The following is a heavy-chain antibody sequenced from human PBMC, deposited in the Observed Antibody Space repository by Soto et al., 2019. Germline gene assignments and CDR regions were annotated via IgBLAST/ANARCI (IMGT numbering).Heavy chain of an antibody. CDR2: IYPRDSDT. Sequence: GGSLRLSCAASGFTFSSYWIGWVRQMPGKGLEWMGIIYPRDSDTRYSPSFQGQVTISVDKSISTAYLQWSSLKASDTAMYYCARPQGIAAAGTETYFDYWGQGTLVTVSS. CDR3: ARPQGIAAAGTETYFDY. D-gene: IGHD6-13*01. J-gene: IGHJ4*02. CDR1: GFTFSSYW. V-gene: IGHV5-51*01.